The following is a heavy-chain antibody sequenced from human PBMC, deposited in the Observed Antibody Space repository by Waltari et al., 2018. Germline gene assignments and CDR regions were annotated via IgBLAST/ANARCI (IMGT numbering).Heavy chain of an antibody. CDR3: ARHGGYYLPDSPPIDF. CDR1: GYNFNSHW. Sequence: EVQLVQSGTEVNKPGESLKISCKASGYNFNSHWIGWVRQMPGKGLEWMGNIYPYDAEILHSPSFQCTLTISADRSVSTASLAWSCLRASDTAMYHCARHGGYYLPDSPPIDFWRQGTLVTVS. CDR2: IYPYDAEI. J-gene: IGHJ4*02. V-gene: IGHV5-51*01. D-gene: IGHD3-3*01.